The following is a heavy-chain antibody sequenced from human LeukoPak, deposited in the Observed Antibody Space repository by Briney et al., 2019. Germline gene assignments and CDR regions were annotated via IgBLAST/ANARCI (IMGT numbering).Heavy chain of an antibody. J-gene: IGHJ4*02. CDR3: AKIAGSSGYYPDY. Sequence: GGSLRLSCAASGFTFSTYAMSWVRQAPGKGLGWVSAISASGHSTYYTDSVKGRFTISRDNSKDTLYLQMNSLRAEDTAVYYCAKIAGSSGYYPDYWGQGTLVIVSS. CDR1: GFTFSTYA. V-gene: IGHV3-23*01. D-gene: IGHD3-22*01. CDR2: ISASGHST.